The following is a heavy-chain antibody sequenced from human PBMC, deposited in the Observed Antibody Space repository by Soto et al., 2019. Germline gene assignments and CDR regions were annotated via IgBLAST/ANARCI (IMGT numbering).Heavy chain of an antibody. J-gene: IGHJ4*02. CDR3: ERPLPADDNFDY. D-gene: IGHD2-2*01. CDR2: IDPSDSYT. Sequence: AGESLKISCKGSGYSFTTYWITWVRQMPGKGLEWMGRIDPSDSYTNFSPSFQGHVTISADKSITTAYLQWSSLKASDTAMYYCERPLPADDNFDYWGQGTRVSVSS. V-gene: IGHV5-10-1*01. CDR1: GYSFTTYW.